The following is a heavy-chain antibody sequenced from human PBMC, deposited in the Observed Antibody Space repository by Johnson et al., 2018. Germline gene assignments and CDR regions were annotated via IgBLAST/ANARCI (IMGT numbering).Heavy chain of an antibody. Sequence: VQLVESGGGLVKPGGSLRLSCAASGFTFNSAWMTWVRQAPGKGLEWVGRINSDGSNSIYADSVKGRFTASRDNAKNTLDLQMNSLRAEDTAVYYCTRDTVLMDVWGKGTTVTVSS. J-gene: IGHJ6*03. CDR2: INSDGSNS. D-gene: IGHD4-17*01. CDR1: GFTFNSAW. V-gene: IGHV3-74*01. CDR3: TRDTVLMDV.